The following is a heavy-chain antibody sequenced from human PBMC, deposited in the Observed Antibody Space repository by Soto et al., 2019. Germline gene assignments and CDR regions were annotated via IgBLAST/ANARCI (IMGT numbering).Heavy chain of an antibody. CDR1: GFTFSSYA. D-gene: IGHD4-4*01. J-gene: IGHJ4*02. CDR2: VSGSGGST. CDR3: AKDDRNYARGFDY. V-gene: IGHV3-23*01. Sequence: EVQLLESGGGLVQPGGSLRLSCAASGFTFSSYAMSWVRQAPGKGLEWVSAVSGSGGSTYDAASVKGRFTISRDNSKNPPYLQMSSLRAEDTAVYYCAKDDRNYARGFDYWGQGTLVPVSS.